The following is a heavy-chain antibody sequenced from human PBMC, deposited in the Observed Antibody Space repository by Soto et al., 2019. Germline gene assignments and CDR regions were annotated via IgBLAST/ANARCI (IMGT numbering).Heavy chain of an antibody. D-gene: IGHD2-15*01. J-gene: IGHJ4*02. V-gene: IGHV2-70*04. CDR3: ARMFHCSGGTCPFDY. CDR2: IDWDDDK. CDR1: GFSLTTSGMR. Sequence: GSCPTLVNPTQTLTLTCTFSGFSLTTSGMRVSWIRQPPGKALEWLARIDWDDDKFYKTSLKTRLTISKDSSKNQVVLTMTNMDPVDTATYYCARMFHCSGGTCPFDYWGQGAMVTVYS.